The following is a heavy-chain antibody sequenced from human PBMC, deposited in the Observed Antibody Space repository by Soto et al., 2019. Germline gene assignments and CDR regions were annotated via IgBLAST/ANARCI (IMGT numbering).Heavy chain of an antibody. CDR3: ARLDGPAHSSDH. J-gene: IGHJ4*01. V-gene: IGHV4-34*01. CDR2: INHSGST. Sequence: SETLSLTCAVYGGSFSGYYWSWIRQPPGKGLEWIGEINHSGSTNYNPSLKSRVTISVDTSKTQFSLKLRSVTAADTAVYYCARLDGPAHSSDHWGQGPLVTLSS. CDR1: GGSFSGYY.